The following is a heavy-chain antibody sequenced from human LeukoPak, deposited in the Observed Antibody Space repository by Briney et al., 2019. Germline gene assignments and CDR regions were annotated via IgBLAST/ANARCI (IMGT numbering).Heavy chain of an antibody. D-gene: IGHD4-17*01. CDR3: ANEIRPNDY. J-gene: IGHJ4*02. V-gene: IGHV3-23*01. CDR1: AFAFSNHA. Sequence: PGGSLRLSCTASAFAFSNHAMSWVRQAPGKGLEWVSSISISGGTTYHADSVKGRFTISRENSKSTLYLQMNNLRADDTAVYYCANEIRPNDYWGQGTLVTVSS. CDR2: ISISGGTT.